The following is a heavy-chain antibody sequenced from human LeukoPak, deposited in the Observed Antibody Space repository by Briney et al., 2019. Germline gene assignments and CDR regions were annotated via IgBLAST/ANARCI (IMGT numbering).Heavy chain of an antibody. D-gene: IGHD2-2*01. CDR2: IIPIFDTT. Sequence: ASVKVSCKASGSTFSSYAISWVRQAPGQGLEWMGGIIPIFDTTNYPQKFQGRVTITTDESTSTAYMELSSLRSEDTAVCYCARSKDFVVVPAARDDYYYYMDVWGKGTTVTVSS. J-gene: IGHJ6*03. V-gene: IGHV1-69*05. CDR3: ARSKDFVVVPAARDDYYYYMDV. CDR1: GSTFSSYA.